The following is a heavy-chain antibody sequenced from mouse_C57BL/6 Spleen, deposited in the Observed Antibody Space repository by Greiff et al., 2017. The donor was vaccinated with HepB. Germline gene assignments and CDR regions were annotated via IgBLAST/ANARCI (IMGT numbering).Heavy chain of an antibody. V-gene: IGHV1-61*01. Sequence: QVQLQQPGAELVRPGSSVKLSCKASGYTFTSYWMDWVKQRPGQGLEWIGNIYPSDSETHYNQKFKDKATLTVDKSSSTAYMQLSSLTSEDSAVYYCARGGIHWYFDVWGTGTTVTVSS. CDR2: IYPSDSET. CDR3: ARGGIHWYFDV. CDR1: GYTFTSYW. J-gene: IGHJ1*03.